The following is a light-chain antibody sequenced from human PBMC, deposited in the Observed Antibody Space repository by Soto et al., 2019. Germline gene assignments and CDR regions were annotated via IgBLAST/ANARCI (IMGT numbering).Light chain of an antibody. CDR1: QGIRSS. CDR2: AAS. V-gene: IGKV1-9*01. J-gene: IGKJ2*01. CDR3: QQLNSNPPYT. Sequence: IQLTQSPSSLSASVGDRVTITCRASQGIRSSLAWYQQKPGRAPKLLVYAASNLQSGVPSRFSGSGYGTDLTLTISSLQPEDFATYYCQQLNSNPPYTFGQGTKLEVK.